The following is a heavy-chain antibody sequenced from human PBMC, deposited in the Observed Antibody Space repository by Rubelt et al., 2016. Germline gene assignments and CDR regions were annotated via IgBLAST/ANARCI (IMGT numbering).Heavy chain of an antibody. CDR2: ISGGGGTT. V-gene: IGHV3-23*01. Sequence: YAMSWVRQAPGKGLECVSGISGGGGTTYYADSVKGRFTISRDNSKNTLYLQMNSLRVEDTALYYCARGDFDYWGQGTLVTVSS. CDR1: YA. CDR3: ARGDFDY. J-gene: IGHJ4*02.